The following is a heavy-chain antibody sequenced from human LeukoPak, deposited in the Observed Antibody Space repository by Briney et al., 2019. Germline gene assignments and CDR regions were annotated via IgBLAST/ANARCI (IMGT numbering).Heavy chain of an antibody. CDR3: ARDADSSWYLHHDY. CDR2: IKQDGSEK. CDR1: GFTLSSYW. V-gene: IGHV3-7*01. Sequence: GGSLRLSCAASGFTLSSYWMSWVRQAPGKGLEWVANIKQDGSEKYYVDSVKGRFTISRDNAKNSLYLQMNSLRAEDTAVYYCARDADSSWYLHHDYWGQGTLVTVSS. D-gene: IGHD6-13*01. J-gene: IGHJ4*02.